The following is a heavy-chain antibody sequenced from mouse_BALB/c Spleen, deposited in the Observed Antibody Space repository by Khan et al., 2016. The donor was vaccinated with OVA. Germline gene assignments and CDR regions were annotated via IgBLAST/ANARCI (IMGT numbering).Heavy chain of an antibody. CDR3: ARECAYYRSDGWFSY. Sequence: VQLQQSGAELARPGASVKMSCKASGYTFTTYTMHWVKQRPGQGLEWIGYINPSNGYTNYNQKFKDKSTLTADKSSSTAYMQLSSLKSDYAAVDYCARECAYYRSDGWFSYWGQGTLVTVSA. V-gene: IGHV1-4*01. CDR1: GYTFTTYT. J-gene: IGHJ3*01. D-gene: IGHD2-14*01. CDR2: INPSNGYT.